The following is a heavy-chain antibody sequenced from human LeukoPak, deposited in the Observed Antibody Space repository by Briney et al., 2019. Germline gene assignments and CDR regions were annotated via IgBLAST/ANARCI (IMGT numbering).Heavy chain of an antibody. V-gene: IGHV4-39*01. Sequence: SETLSLTCTVSGGSISSSSYYWGWIRQPPGKGLEWIGSIYYSGSTYYNPSLKSRVTISLDTSKNQFSLKLGSVTAADTAVYYCARCGYYDFWSGYNPATFDYWGQGTLVAVSS. CDR1: GGSISSSSYY. D-gene: IGHD3-3*01. J-gene: IGHJ4*02. CDR3: ARCGYYDFWSGYNPATFDY. CDR2: IYYSGST.